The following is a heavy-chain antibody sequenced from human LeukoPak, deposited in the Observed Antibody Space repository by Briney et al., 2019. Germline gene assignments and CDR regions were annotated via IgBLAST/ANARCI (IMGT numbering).Heavy chain of an antibody. CDR2: IIPIFGTA. CDR1: GGTFSSYA. Sequence: GASVKVSCKASGGTFSSYAISWVRQAPGQGLEWMGGIIPIFGTANYAQKFQGRVTITADESTSTAYMEPSSLRSEDTAVYYCARANPQRYDFWSGYPRHYYGMDVWGQGTTVTVSS. V-gene: IGHV1-69*13. D-gene: IGHD3-3*01. CDR3: ARANPQRYDFWSGYPRHYYGMDV. J-gene: IGHJ6*02.